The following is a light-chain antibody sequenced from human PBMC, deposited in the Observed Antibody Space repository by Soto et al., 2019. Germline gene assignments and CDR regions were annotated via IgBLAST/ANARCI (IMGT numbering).Light chain of an antibody. CDR1: QSVSSGL. J-gene: IGKJ1*01. Sequence: EIVLTQSPGTLSLSPGERATLSCRASQSVSSGLLAWYQQKPGQAPRLLIYGASSRAAGIPDRFSGSGSGTDFTLTISRLEPEDFAVYYCQQYHNSPRTFGQGTKVDNK. CDR2: GAS. CDR3: QQYHNSPRT. V-gene: IGKV3-20*01.